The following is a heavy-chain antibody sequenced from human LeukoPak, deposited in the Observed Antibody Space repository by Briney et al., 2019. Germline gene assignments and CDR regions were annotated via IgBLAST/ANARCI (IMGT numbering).Heavy chain of an antibody. J-gene: IGHJ4*02. Sequence: PSETLSLTCTVSGGSISSFYWSWIRQPPGKGLEWIGYIYYSGSANYNPSLKSRVTISVDTSKNQFSLKLNSVTAAATAVYYCARSPGYSNSSPLDYWGQGTLVTVSS. V-gene: IGHV4-59*01. CDR1: GGSISSFY. D-gene: IGHD6-6*01. CDR2: IYYSGSA. CDR3: ARSPGYSNSSPLDY.